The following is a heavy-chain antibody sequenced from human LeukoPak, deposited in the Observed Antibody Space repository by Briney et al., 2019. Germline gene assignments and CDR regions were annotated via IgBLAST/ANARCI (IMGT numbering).Heavy chain of an antibody. D-gene: IGHD6-19*01. J-gene: IGHJ6*03. CDR1: GGSISSSSHY. CDR3: ARGGIAVAGRQVFLGAAQRYYYYYMDV. Sequence: PSETLSLTCTVSGGSISSSSHYWAWIRQSPGTGLEWIGSIYYSGSTYYNPSLKSRATISVDTSKNQFSLKLSSVTAADTAVYYCARGGIAVAGRQVFLGAAQRYYYYYMDVWGKGTTVTVSS. V-gene: IGHV4-39*07. CDR2: IYYSGST.